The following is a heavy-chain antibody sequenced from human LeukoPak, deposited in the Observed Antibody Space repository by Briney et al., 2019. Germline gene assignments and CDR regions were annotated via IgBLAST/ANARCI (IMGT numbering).Heavy chain of an antibody. J-gene: IGHJ4*02. CDR1: GYSFTSYW. Sequence: GESLKISCKGSGYSFTSYWIGWVRQMPGKGLEWMGIINPSGGSTSYAQKFQGRVTMTRDTSTSTVYMELSSLRSEDTAVYYCVRDSGKDYCGSGSRFDYWGQGTLVTVSS. CDR3: VRDSGKDYCGSGSRFDY. D-gene: IGHD3-10*01. CDR2: INPSGGST. V-gene: IGHV1-46*01.